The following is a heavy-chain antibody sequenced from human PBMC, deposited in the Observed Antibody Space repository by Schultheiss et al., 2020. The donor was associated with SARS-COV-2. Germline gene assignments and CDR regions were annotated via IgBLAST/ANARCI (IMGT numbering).Heavy chain of an antibody. D-gene: IGHD6-19*01. CDR1: GFTFSSYG. V-gene: IGHV3-48*04. CDR2: ISSSGSTI. Sequence: GGSLRLSCAASGFTFSSYGMHWVRQAPGKGLEWVSYISSSGSTIYYADSVKGRFTISRDNAKNSLYLQMNSLRAEDTAVYYCARAAVAGIENAFDIWGQGTMVTVSS. CDR3: ARAAVAGIENAFDI. J-gene: IGHJ3*02.